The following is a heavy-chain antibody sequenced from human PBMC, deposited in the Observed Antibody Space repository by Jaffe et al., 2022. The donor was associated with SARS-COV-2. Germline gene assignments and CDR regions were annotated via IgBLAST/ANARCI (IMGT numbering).Heavy chain of an antibody. J-gene: IGHJ4*02. CDR2: ISSSSLTI. Sequence: EVQLVESGGGLVQPGGSLRLSCAASGFTFSSYNMNWVRQTPGKGLEWVSYISSSSLTIQYADSVKGRFTISRDNARNSLYLQMNSLRAEDTAVYYCARRMAYYTSGSYYFDYWGQGTLVTVSS. D-gene: IGHD3-10*01. CDR3: ARRMAYYTSGSYYFDY. CDR1: GFTFSSYN. V-gene: IGHV3-48*01.